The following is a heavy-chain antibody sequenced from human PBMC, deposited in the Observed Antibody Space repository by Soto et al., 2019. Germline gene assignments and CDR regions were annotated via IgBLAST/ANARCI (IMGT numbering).Heavy chain of an antibody. Sequence: PSETLSLTCTVSGGSISSYYWSWIRQPPGKGLEWVGYIYYSGSTNYNPSLKSRVTISVDTSKNQFSLKLSSVTAADTAVYYCARDRAAIFGVVNYTPRAGGMDVWGQGTTVT. D-gene: IGHD3-3*01. CDR1: GGSISSYY. J-gene: IGHJ6*02. CDR3: ARDRAAIFGVVNYTPRAGGMDV. CDR2: IYYSGST. V-gene: IGHV4-59*01.